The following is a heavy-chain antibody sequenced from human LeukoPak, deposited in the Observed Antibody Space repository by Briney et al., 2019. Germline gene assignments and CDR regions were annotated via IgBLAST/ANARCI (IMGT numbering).Heavy chain of an antibody. V-gene: IGHV3-21*06. CDR3: APQFSSGWYYFDY. Sequence: GGSLRLSCAASGFAFSSYNMNWVRQAPGKGLEWVSFISTTSTYIYYADSVKGRFTVSRDNSKNLLYLQMDSLRVEDTAVYYCAPQFSSGWYYFDYWGQGTLVTVSS. CDR2: ISTTSTYI. CDR1: GFAFSSYN. D-gene: IGHD6-19*01. J-gene: IGHJ4*02.